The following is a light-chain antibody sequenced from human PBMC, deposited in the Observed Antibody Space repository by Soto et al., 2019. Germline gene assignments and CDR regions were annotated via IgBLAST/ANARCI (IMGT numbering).Light chain of an antibody. CDR2: GAS. J-gene: IGKJ3*01. CDR1: QGIRSY. V-gene: IGKV1-9*01. Sequence: DIQLTQSPFFLSASVGDRVTITCRASQGIRSYLAWYQQRPGKAPELLIYGASTLRTGVASRFSGNGSGTEFTLTISSLQPEDSATYFCQQLNIFPPLFTFGPGTKVDIK. CDR3: QQLNIFPPLFT.